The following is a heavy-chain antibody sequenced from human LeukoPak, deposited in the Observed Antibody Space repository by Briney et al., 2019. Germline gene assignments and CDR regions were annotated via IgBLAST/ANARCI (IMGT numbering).Heavy chain of an antibody. CDR2: IIPIFGTA. CDR3: ARDEGNYDFWGGYQN. V-gene: IGHV1-69*05. Sequence: SVKVSCKASGGTFSSYAISWVRQAPGQGLEWMGRIIPIFGTANYAQKFQGRVTITTGESTSTAYMELSSLRSEDTAAYYCARDEGNYDFWGGYQNWGQGTLVTVSS. CDR1: GGTFSSYA. J-gene: IGHJ4*02. D-gene: IGHD3-3*01.